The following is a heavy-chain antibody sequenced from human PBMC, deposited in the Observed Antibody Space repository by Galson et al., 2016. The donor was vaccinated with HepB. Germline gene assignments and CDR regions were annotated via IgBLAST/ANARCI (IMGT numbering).Heavy chain of an antibody. CDR1: GFTFRNYG. Sequence: SLRLSCAASGFTFRNYGMTWVRQAPGKGLEVVSSISRSGDSTDYADSVKGRFTISRDNSKNTLSLEMNSLTADDPAIYYCVQGRTAPAVWGKGTTVTVSS. CDR3: VQGRTAPAV. J-gene: IGHJ6*04. D-gene: IGHD1-1*01. CDR2: ISRSGDST. V-gene: IGHV3-23*01.